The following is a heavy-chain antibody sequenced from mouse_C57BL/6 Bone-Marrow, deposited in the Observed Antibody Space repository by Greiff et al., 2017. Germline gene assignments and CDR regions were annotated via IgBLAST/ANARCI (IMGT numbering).Heavy chain of an antibody. D-gene: IGHD1-1*01. Sequence: EVQVVESGAELVRPGASVKLSCTASGFNFKDDYMHWVKQRPEQGLEWIGWIDPENGDTEYASKFQGKATITADTSSNTAYLQLSSLTSEDTAVYYCTTDYGCSCRASVAYWGQGTLVTVSA. V-gene: IGHV14-4*01. CDR2: IDPENGDT. J-gene: IGHJ3*01. CDR3: TTDYGCSCRASVAY. CDR1: GFNFKDDY.